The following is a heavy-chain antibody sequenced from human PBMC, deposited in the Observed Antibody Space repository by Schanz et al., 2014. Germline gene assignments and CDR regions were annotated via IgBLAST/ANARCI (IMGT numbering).Heavy chain of an antibody. D-gene: IGHD4-17*01. V-gene: IGHV3-48*02. CDR2: ISSSSSSK. CDR3: AKDRGGDYEVSYYYGMDV. Sequence: EVQLVESGGGLVQPGGSLRLSCAASGFIFSTYNMNWVRQAPGKGLEWVSFISSSSSSKHYGDSVKGRFTISRDNSNNTLSLQMNSLRNEDTAVYYCAKDRGGDYEVSYYYGMDVWGQGTTVTVSS. J-gene: IGHJ6*02. CDR1: GFIFSTYN.